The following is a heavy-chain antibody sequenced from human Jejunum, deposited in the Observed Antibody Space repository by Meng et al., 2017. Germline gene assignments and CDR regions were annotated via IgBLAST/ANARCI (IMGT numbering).Heavy chain of an antibody. CDR3: AGWGSRNY. J-gene: IGHJ4*02. V-gene: IGHV3-7*01. Sequence: GESLKISCAASGFTFRNYWMSWVRQAPGKGLEWVANINPDGSAKRNVDSVKGRFTVSRDNAKNSLYLEMNDLRVEDTAVYYCAGWGSRNYWGQGTLVTVS. CDR2: INPDGSAK. D-gene: IGHD7-27*01. CDR1: GFTFRNYW.